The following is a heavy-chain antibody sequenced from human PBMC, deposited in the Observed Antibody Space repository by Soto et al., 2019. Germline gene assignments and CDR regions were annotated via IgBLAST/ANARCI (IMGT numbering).Heavy chain of an antibody. CDR3: ATDRGYSGYEIYYYGMDV. CDR1: GYTLTELS. D-gene: IGHD5-12*01. Sequence: ASVKVSCKVSGYTLTELSMHWVRQAPGKGLEWMGGFDPEDGETIYAQKFQGRVTMTEDTSTDTAYMELSSLRSEDTAVYYCATDRGYSGYEIYYYGMDVWGQGTTVTVSS. J-gene: IGHJ6*02. CDR2: FDPEDGET. V-gene: IGHV1-24*01.